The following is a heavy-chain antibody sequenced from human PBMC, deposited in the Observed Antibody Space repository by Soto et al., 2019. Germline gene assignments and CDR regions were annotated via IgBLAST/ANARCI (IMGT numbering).Heavy chain of an antibody. Sequence: PGESLKVSCKGCGCRVTSYGMGWGRQMPGKGLEWMGIIYPGDSDTRYSPSFQGQVTISADKSISTAYLQWSSLKASDTAMYYCARPFGYYGMDVWGQGTTVTVSS. D-gene: IGHD3-10*01. CDR1: GCRVTSYG. CDR3: ARPFGYYGMDV. V-gene: IGHV5-51*01. CDR2: IYPGDSDT. J-gene: IGHJ6*02.